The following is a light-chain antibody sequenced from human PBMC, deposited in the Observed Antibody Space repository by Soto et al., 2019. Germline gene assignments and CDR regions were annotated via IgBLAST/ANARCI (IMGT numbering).Light chain of an antibody. J-gene: IGKJ1*01. CDR2: LGS. CDR3: MQALQTPPT. Sequence: DIVMTQSPLSLPVTPGEPASISCRSSQSLLHSNGYNYLDWYLQKPGQSPQLLIYLGSSRASGVPDRFSGGGSGTDFTLKISRVGAEDVGIYYCMQALQTPPTFGQGTKVEIK. CDR1: QSLLHSNGYNY. V-gene: IGKV2-28*01.